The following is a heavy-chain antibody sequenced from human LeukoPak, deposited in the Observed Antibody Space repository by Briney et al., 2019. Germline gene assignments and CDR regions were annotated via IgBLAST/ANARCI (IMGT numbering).Heavy chain of an antibody. Sequence: PGGSLRLSCAASRFTFSSYGIHWVRQAPGKGLEWVAVISYDGSNKYYADSVKGRFTISRDNSKNTLYLQMNSLKAEDTAVYYCARDRMVNYFDYWGQGTLVTVSS. CDR3: ARDRMVNYFDY. D-gene: IGHD3-10*01. V-gene: IGHV3-30*03. J-gene: IGHJ4*02. CDR2: ISYDGSNK. CDR1: RFTFSSYG.